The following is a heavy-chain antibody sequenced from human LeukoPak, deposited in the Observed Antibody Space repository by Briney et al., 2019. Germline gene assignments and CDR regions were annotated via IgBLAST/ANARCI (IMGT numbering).Heavy chain of an antibody. CDR2: IIPILGIA. Sequence: SVKVSCKASGSTFSSYTNSWVRQAPGQGLEWMGRIIPILGIANYAQKFQGRVTITADKSTSTAYMELRSLRSEDTAVYYCARATSITIFGVVPTDWGQGTLVTVSS. CDR1: GSTFSSYT. V-gene: IGHV1-69*02. CDR3: ARATSITIFGVVPTD. J-gene: IGHJ4*02. D-gene: IGHD3-3*01.